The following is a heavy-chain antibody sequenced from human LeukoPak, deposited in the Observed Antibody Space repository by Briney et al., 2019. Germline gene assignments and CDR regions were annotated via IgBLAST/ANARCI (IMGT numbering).Heavy chain of an antibody. CDR1: GYTFAKFY. CDR3: ARSKDIVVVVAAGPFDY. Sequence: ASVKVSCKASGYTFAKFYIHWVRQAPGQGLEWMGWINPNSGGTNYAQKFQGRVTMTRDTSISTAYMELSRLRSDDTAVYYCARSKDIVVVVAAGPFDYWGQGTLVTVSS. J-gene: IGHJ4*02. V-gene: IGHV1-2*02. D-gene: IGHD2-15*01. CDR2: INPNSGGT.